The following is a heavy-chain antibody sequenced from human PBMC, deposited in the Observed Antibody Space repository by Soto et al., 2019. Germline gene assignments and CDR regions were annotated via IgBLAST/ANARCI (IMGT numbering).Heavy chain of an antibody. Sequence: QVQLVQSGAEVKKPGSSVKVSCKASGGTFSSYAISWVRQAPGQGLEWMGGIIRIFGTADYAQKFQGRVTLTADESTSTAYMELSSLRSEDTAVYYYATPPAGSYYYGMDVWGQGTTVTVSS. J-gene: IGHJ6*02. CDR3: ATPPAGSYYYGMDV. V-gene: IGHV1-69*12. CDR1: GGTFSSYA. CDR2: IIRIFGTA.